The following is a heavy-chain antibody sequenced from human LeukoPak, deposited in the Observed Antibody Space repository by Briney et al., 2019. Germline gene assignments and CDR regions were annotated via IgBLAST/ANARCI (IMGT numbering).Heavy chain of an antibody. V-gene: IGHV4-39*07. J-gene: IGHJ4*02. CDR1: DDAISTTAYY. Sequence: SETLSLTCSVSDDAISTTAYYWGWVRQSPGKGLEWIGSIYYNGNTYYHPSLKSRVTISVDTSKNQFSLKLSSVTAADTAVYYCARGGGRYCSSASCHLDYWGQGTLVTVSS. CDR2: IYYNGNT. CDR3: ARGGGRYCSSASCHLDY. D-gene: IGHD2-2*01.